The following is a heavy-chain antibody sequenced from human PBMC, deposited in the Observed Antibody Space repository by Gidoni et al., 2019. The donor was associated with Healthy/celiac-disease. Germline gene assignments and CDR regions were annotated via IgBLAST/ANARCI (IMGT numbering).Heavy chain of an antibody. D-gene: IGHD3-3*01. J-gene: IGHJ4*02. CDR3: AKDAKIYDFWSGYYADY. V-gene: IGHV3-23*04. Sequence: EVPLVESGGGLVQPGGSLRLSCGDSGFTFSSYAMSLVRQAPGKGLACVSAIGGSGGSTYYADSVKGRFTISRDNFKNTLYLQRTSLRAEDTAVYYCAKDAKIYDFWSGYYADYWGQGTLVTVSS. CDR1: GFTFSSYA. CDR2: IGGSGGST.